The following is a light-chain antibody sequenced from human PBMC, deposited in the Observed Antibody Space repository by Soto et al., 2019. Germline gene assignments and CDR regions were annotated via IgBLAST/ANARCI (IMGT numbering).Light chain of an antibody. CDR3: AAWDDNLNGYWV. CDR1: SSSIARNT. V-gene: IGLV1-44*01. Sequence: QSVLTQPPSASGTPGQRVTISCSGSSSSIARNTVNWYQQLPGTAPKLLIYSDNKRPSGVPDRFSGSKSGTSASLAISGLQSDDEADYYCAAWDDNLNGYWVFGGGPKVTVL. CDR2: SDN. J-gene: IGLJ3*02.